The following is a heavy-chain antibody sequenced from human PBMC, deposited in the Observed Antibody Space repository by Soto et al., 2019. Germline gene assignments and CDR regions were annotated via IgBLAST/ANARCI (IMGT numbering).Heavy chain of an antibody. CDR3: AALYSSGWPTGYFDL. Sequence: QVQLVESGGGVVQPGRSLRLSCAASGFTFSSYGMHWVRQAPGKGLEWVAVIWYDGSNKYYADSVKGRFTISRDNSKNTLYLQMNSQRAEDTAVYYCAALYSSGWPTGYFDLWGRGTLVTVSS. CDR2: IWYDGSNK. D-gene: IGHD6-19*01. CDR1: GFTFSSYG. V-gene: IGHV3-33*01. J-gene: IGHJ2*01.